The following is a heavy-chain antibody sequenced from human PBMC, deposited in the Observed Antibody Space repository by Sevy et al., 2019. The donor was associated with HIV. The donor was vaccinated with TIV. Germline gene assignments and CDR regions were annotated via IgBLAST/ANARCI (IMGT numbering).Heavy chain of an antibody. CDR1: GFNISSNY. CDR3: TIGEQWLSFNY. J-gene: IGHJ4*02. V-gene: IGHV3-53*01. Sequence: EGSLRLSCAASGFNISSNYLSWVLQAPGKELERVSVIYGNNSTYYADFVKGRFTISRDNSKNTLYLQMNSLRVEDTAIYYCTIGEQWLSFNYWGQGTLVTVSS. CDR2: IYGNNST. D-gene: IGHD6-19*01.